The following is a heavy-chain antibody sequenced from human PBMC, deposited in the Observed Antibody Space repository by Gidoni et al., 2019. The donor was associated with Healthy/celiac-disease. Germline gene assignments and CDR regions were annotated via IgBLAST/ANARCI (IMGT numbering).Heavy chain of an antibody. CDR3: ARLIENSSRWYVDY. CDR1: GYSLTSYG. CDR2: IAPSDSYT. Sequence: EVQLGQSGAEVKKTGESLRSSWKGSGYSLTSYGISWVRQMPGKGLEWMGRIAPSDSYTNYRPSFHGHVTISAAKSISTAYLQWSSLKASDTAMYYCARLIENSSRWYVDYWGQGTLVTVSS. V-gene: IGHV5-10-1*03. D-gene: IGHD6-13*01. J-gene: IGHJ4*02.